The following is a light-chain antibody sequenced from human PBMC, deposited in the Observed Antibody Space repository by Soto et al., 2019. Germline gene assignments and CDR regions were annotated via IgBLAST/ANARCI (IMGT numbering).Light chain of an antibody. V-gene: IGLV2-14*01. CDR1: TSDVGGYNY. CDR3: SSYTSSSTLVL. J-gene: IGLJ2*01. CDR2: DVS. Sequence: QSALTQPASVSGSPGQSITISCTGTTSDVGGYNYVSWYQQHPGKAPKLMIYDVSNRPSGVSNRFSGSKSGNTASLTISWLQAEDEADYYCSSYTSSSTLVLFGGGTKLTV.